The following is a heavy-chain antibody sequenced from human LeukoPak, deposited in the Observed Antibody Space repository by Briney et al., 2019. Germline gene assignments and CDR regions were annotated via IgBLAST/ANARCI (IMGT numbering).Heavy chain of an antibody. CDR2: INPNSGGT. CDR3: ARGKGPGISDY. CDR1: GYSFTKYA. Sequence: ASVKVSCKASGYSFTKYAMNWVRQAPGQGLEWMGWINPNSGGTNYAQKFQGRVTMTRDTSISTAYMELSRLRSDDTAVYYCARGKGPGISDYWGQGTLVTVSS. V-gene: IGHV1-2*02. D-gene: IGHD3-10*01. J-gene: IGHJ4*02.